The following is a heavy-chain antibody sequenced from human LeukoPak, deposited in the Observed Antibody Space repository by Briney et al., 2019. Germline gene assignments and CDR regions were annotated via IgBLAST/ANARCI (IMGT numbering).Heavy chain of an antibody. J-gene: IGHJ4*02. CDR2: IYSGGST. Sequence: GGSLRLSCAASGVTVSSNYMSWVRQAPGKGLEWVSVIYSGGSTYYADSVKGRFTISRDNSKNTLYLQMNSLRAEDTAVYYCAGYSSSDSDYWGQGTLVTVSS. D-gene: IGHD6-13*01. CDR1: GVTVSSNY. CDR3: AGYSSSDSDY. V-gene: IGHV3-66*01.